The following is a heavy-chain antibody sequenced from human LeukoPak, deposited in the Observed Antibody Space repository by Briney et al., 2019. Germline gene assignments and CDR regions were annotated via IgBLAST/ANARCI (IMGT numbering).Heavy chain of an antibody. Sequence: SETLSLTCTVSGGSISSSSYYWGWIRQPPGKGLEWIGSIYYSGSTYYNPSLKSRVTISVDTSKNQFSLKLSSVTAADTAVYYCARGYSGYDYPDYWGQGTLVTVSS. CDR2: IYYSGST. CDR3: ARGYSGYDYPDY. J-gene: IGHJ4*02. V-gene: IGHV4-39*07. D-gene: IGHD5-12*01. CDR1: GGSISSSSYY.